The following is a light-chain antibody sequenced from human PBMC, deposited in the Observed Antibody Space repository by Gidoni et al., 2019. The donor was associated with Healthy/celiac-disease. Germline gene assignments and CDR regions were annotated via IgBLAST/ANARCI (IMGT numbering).Light chain of an antibody. V-gene: IGLV1-40*01. CDR1: SSNIGAGYD. CDR3: QSYDSSLSVV. CDR2: GNS. J-gene: IGLJ2*01. Sequence: QSVLTQPPSVSVPPGQRVTISCPGSSSNIGAGYDVHWYQPLPGTAPKLLLDGNSNRPSGVPDRFSGSKSGTSASLAITGLQAEDEADYYCQSYDSSLSVVFGGGTKLTVL.